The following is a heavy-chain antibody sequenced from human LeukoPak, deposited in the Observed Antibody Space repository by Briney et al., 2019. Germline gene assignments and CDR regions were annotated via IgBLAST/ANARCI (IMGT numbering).Heavy chain of an antibody. CDR1: GGSFSGYY. Sequence: SETLSLTCAVYGGSFSGYYWSWIRQPPGKGLEWIGEINHSGSTNYNPSLKSRVTISVDTSKNQFSLKLSSVTAADTAVYYCARPPYDYVWGSYRHHEDYWGQGTLVTVSS. CDR2: INHSGST. V-gene: IGHV4-34*01. CDR3: ARPPYDYVWGSYRHHEDY. J-gene: IGHJ4*02. D-gene: IGHD3-16*02.